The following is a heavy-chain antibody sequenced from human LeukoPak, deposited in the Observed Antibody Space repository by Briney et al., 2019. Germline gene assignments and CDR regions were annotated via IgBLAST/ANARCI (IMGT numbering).Heavy chain of an antibody. V-gene: IGHV1-18*01. CDR2: ISAYNGNT. J-gene: IGHJ4*02. D-gene: IGHD1-26*01. CDR3: ARDQPYSGSYQRFDY. CDR1: GYTFTSYG. Sequence: ASVKVSCKASGYTFTSYGISWVRQAPGQGLEWMGWISAYNGNTNYAQKLQGRVTMTTDTSTSTAYMELRSLRSDDTAVYCCARDQPYSGSYQRFDYWGQGTLVTVSS.